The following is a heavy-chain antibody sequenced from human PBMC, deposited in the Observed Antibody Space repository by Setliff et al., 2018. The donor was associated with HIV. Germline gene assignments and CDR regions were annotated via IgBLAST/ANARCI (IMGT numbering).Heavy chain of an antibody. J-gene: IGHJ4*02. CDR3: ARLSHYYGTTEYTFDF. CDR1: GYSIVKGYY. Sequence: SETLSLTCDVSGYSIVKGYYWGWIRQPPGKGLEWIGSVYRSGTTDFNPSLERRVTMSVDTSKNRFSLTLNSVTAADAAIYYCARLSHYYGTTEYTFDFWGQGTLVTVSS. CDR2: VYRSGTT. D-gene: IGHD3-10*01. V-gene: IGHV4-38-2*01.